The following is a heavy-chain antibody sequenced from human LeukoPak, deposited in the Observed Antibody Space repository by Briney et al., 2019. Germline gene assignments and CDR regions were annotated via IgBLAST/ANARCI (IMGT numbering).Heavy chain of an antibody. Sequence: SQTLSLTCGVSGASVNSIGYSWSWIRQPPGRGLEWIGYIYQSGSTSYNPSLQSRVTISIDRSKNQFSLKLSSVTAADTAVYYCARGGMRLAARHNWFDPWGQGTLVTVSS. J-gene: IGHJ5*02. CDR1: GASVNSIGYS. D-gene: IGHD6-6*01. CDR3: ARGGMRLAARHNWFDP. V-gene: IGHV4-30-2*01. CDR2: IYQSGST.